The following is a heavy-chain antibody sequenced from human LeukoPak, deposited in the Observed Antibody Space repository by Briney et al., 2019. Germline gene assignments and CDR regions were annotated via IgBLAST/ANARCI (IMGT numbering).Heavy chain of an antibody. CDR1: GCTFSSYA. J-gene: IGHJ3*02. D-gene: IGHD2-2*01. CDR2: ISGSGGST. CDR3: AKDGPLGYCSSTSCYAPDAFDI. V-gene: IGHV3-23*01. Sequence: GGSLRLSCAASGCTFSSYARSWVRQAPGKGLEWVSAISGSGGSTYYADSVKGRFTISRDNSKNTLYLQMNSLRAEDTAVYYCAKDGPLGYCSSTSCYAPDAFDIWGQGTMVAVSS.